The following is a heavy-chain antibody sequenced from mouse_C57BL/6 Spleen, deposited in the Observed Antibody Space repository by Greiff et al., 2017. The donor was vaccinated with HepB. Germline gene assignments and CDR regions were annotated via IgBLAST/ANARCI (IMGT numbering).Heavy chain of an antibody. CDR3: ARSGLGLGPGSNFDY. V-gene: IGHV1-82*01. J-gene: IGHJ2*01. CDR1: GYAFSSSW. CDR2: IYPGDGDT. Sequence: QVQLKESGPELVKPGASVKISCKASGYAFSSSWMNWVKQRPGKGLEWIGRIYPGDGDTNYNGKFKGKATLTADKSSSTAYMQLSSLTSEDSAVYFCARSGLGLGPGSNFDYWGQGTTLTVSS. D-gene: IGHD1-1*01.